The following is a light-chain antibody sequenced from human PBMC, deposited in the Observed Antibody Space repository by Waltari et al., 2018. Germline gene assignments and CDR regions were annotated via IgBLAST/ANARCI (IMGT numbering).Light chain of an antibody. J-gene: IGKJ3*01. CDR1: QSLLHTSGYNF. V-gene: IGKV2-28*01. CDR3: MQALQTPPAFS. Sequence: DIVLTQSPLSLPVTPGESASISCRSSQSLLHTSGYNFLHWYVQKPGQSPQLLIYLASNRASGVPGRFSGSGSGTDFTLQNRGVEAEDVGVYYCMQALQTPPAFSFGPGTKVEIK. CDR2: LAS.